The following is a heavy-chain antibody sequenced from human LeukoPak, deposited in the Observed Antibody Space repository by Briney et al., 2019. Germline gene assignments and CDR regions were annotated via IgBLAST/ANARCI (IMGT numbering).Heavy chain of an antibody. V-gene: IGHV3-7*03. J-gene: IGHJ4*02. CDR1: GFTFSETW. D-gene: IGHD6-19*01. CDR3: ARLGPASSGWPESFDY. CDR2: IKRDGSEK. Sequence: PGGSLRLSCAASGFTFSETWMNWVRQAPGKGLEWVANIKRDGSEKYYVDSVKGRFTISRDNAKNSLDLQMNSLRVEDTAVYYCARLGPASSGWPESFDYWGQGTLVTVSS.